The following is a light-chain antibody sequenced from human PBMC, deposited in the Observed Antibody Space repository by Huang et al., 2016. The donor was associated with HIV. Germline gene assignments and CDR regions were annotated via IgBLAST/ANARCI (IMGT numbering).Light chain of an antibody. CDR2: GAA. CDR3: QQYGNSPLT. V-gene: IGKV3-20*01. J-gene: IGKJ4*01. CDR1: QSVTDSY. Sequence: EIILTQSPGTLCLSPGERATLSCRAMQSVTDSYLAWYQQRPGQAPRLLIYGAASRATGIPERFSGSGSGTDFTLTINRLEPEDFAVFYCQQYGNSPLTFGGGTKVEIK.